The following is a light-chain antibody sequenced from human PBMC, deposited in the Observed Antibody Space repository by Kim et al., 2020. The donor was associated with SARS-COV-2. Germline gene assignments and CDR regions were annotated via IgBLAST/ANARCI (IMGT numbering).Light chain of an antibody. CDR3: QQYGSSPQLT. CDR1: QSVSSSY. Sequence: EIVLTQSPGTLSLSPGERATLSCRASQSVSSSYLAWYQQKPGQAPRLLIYGASSRATGIPDRFSGSGSGTDFTLTISRLEPEDFAVYYYQQYGSSPQLTFGGGTKVDIK. CDR2: GAS. V-gene: IGKV3-20*01. J-gene: IGKJ4*01.